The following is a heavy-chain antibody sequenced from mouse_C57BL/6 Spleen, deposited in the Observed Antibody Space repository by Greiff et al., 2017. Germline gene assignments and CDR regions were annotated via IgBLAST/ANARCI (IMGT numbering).Heavy chain of an antibody. V-gene: IGHV1-82*01. CDR3: ARYSNYGFFAY. D-gene: IGHD2-5*01. J-gene: IGHJ3*01. CDR1: GYAFSSSW. Sequence: QVQLQQSGPELVKPGASVKISCKASGYAFSSSWMNWVKQRPGKGLEWIGRIYPGDGDTNYNGKFKGKATLTADKSSSTAYMQLSSLTSEDSAVYFCARYSNYGFFAYWGQGTLVTVSA. CDR2: IYPGDGDT.